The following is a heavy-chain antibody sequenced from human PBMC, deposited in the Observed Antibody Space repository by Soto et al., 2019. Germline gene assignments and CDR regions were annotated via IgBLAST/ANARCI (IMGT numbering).Heavy chain of an antibody. CDR2: IYYSGST. CDR1: GGSISSYY. V-gene: IGHV4-59*08. CDR3: ARQAEQQQGSFDY. D-gene: IGHD6-13*01. Sequence: SETLSLTCTVSGGSISSYYWSWIRQPPGKGLEWIGYIYYSGSTNYNPSLKSRVTISVDTSKNQFSLKLSSVTAADTAVYYCARQAEQQQGSFDYWGQGTLVTVSS. J-gene: IGHJ4*02.